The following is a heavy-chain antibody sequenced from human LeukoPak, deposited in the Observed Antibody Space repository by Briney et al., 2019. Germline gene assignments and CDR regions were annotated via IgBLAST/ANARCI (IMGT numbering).Heavy chain of an antibody. CDR3: AGIAVTGTGY. D-gene: IGHD6-19*01. V-gene: IGHV4-59*01. J-gene: IGHJ4*02. CDR1: GGSISSNY. Sequence: SESLSLTCTVSGGSISSNYWNWIRQPPGKGLEWIGHIYNSGSTNYNPSLKSRVTISVDTSKNQFSLKLTSVTAADTAVYYCAGIAVTGTGYWGQGTLVTVSS. CDR2: IYNSGST.